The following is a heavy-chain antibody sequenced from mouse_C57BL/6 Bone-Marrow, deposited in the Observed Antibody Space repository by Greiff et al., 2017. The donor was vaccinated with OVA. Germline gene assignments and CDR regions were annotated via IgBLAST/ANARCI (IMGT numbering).Heavy chain of an antibody. CDR1: GYTFTDYY. CDR3: ARGVNAVVAPYAVDY. D-gene: IGHD1-1*01. V-gene: IGHV1-19*01. J-gene: IGHJ4*01. Sequence: VQLQQSGPVLVKPGASVKMSCKASGYTFTDYYMNWVKQSHGKSLEWIGVINPYNGGTSYNQKFKGKATLTVDKSSSTAYMELNSLTSEDSAVYYCARGVNAVVAPYAVDYWGQGTSVTVSS. CDR2: INPYNGGT.